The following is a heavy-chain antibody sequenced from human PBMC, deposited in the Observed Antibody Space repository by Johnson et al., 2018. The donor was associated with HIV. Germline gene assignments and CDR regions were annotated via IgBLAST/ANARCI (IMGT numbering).Heavy chain of an antibody. D-gene: IGHD1-26*01. CDR2: ISYDGSNT. CDR1: GFTFSSYA. CDR3: AREGGALDDSFDI. V-gene: IGHV3-30-3*01. J-gene: IGHJ3*02. Sequence: QMLLVESGGGVVQPGRSLRLSCAASGFTFSSYAMHWVRQAPGKGLEWVAVISYDGSNTYYADSVKGRFTISRDNSKNTLYLQMNSLRAEDTAVYYCAREGGALDDSFDIWGQGTMVTVSS.